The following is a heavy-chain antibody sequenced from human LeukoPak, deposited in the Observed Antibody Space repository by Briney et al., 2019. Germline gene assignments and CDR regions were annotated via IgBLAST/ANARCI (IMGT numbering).Heavy chain of an antibody. D-gene: IGHD2-21*02. CDR3: ARRGDEGDLNY. Sequence: SETLSLTCAVSGFSISSGYYWGWIRQPPGKGLEWIGSIYHSGSTDYNPSLQSRVTISVDTSKNQFSLKLSSVTAADTAVYYCARRGDEGDLNYWGQGTLVTVSS. CDR2: IYHSGST. J-gene: IGHJ4*02. V-gene: IGHV4-38-2*01. CDR1: GFSISSGYY.